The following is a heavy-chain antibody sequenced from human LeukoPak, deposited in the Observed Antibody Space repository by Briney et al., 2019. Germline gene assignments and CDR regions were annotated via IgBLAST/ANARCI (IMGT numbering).Heavy chain of an antibody. CDR2: IYPSDSDT. D-gene: IGHD6-19*01. J-gene: IGHJ3*02. V-gene: IGHV5-51*01. CDR1: GYSFTSYW. CDR3: ARRSGYSSGRGAFDI. Sequence: GESLKISCKGSGYSFTSYWIGWVRQMPGKGLEWMGIIYPSDSDTRYSPSFQGQVTISADKSISTAYLQWSGLKASDTAMYYCARRSGYSSGRGAFDIWGQGTMVTVSS.